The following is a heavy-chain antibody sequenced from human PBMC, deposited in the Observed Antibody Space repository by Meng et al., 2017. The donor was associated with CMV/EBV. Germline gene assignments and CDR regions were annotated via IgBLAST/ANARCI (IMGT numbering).Heavy chain of an antibody. J-gene: IGHJ3*02. V-gene: IGHV1-2*02. CDR2: INPNSGGT. CDR1: GYTFTGYY. CDR3: ARSSPSLPSGGGDPYDAFDI. D-gene: IGHD2-21*01. Sequence: ASVKVSCKASGYTFTGYYMHWVRQAPGQGLEWMGWINPNSGGTNYAQKFQGRVTMTRDTSISTAYMELSRLRSDDTAVYYCARSSPSLPSGGGDPYDAFDIWGQGTMVTVSS.